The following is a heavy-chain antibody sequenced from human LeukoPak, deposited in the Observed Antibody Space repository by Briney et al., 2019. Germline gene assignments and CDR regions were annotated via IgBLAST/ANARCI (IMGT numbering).Heavy chain of an antibody. Sequence: PGGSLRLSCAASGFTFSSYEMNWVRQAPGKGLEWVSYISCSGSTIYHADSVKGRFTISRDNAKNSLYLQMNSLRAEDTAVYYCARGTRSSFDYWGQGTLVTVSS. CDR1: GFTFSSYE. CDR2: ISCSGSTI. CDR3: ARGTRSSFDY. D-gene: IGHD1/OR15-1a*01. V-gene: IGHV3-48*03. J-gene: IGHJ4*02.